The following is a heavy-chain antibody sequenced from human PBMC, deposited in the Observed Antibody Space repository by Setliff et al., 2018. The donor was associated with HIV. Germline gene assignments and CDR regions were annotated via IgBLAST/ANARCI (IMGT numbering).Heavy chain of an antibody. Sequence: PSETLSLTCGVYGESFSAYYWSWIRQPPGKGLEWIGEINHSGSTNYNPSLKSRVTISVDTSKNQFSLKVNSVTAADTAVYYCARYVAYDEDDFDIWGQGTMVTVSS. CDR1: GESFSAYY. V-gene: IGHV4-34*01. D-gene: IGHD3-16*01. CDR2: INHSGST. J-gene: IGHJ3*02. CDR3: ARYVAYDEDDFDI.